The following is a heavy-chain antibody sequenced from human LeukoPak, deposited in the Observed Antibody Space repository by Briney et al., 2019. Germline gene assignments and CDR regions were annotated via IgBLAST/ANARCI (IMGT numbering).Heavy chain of an antibody. CDR2: ISGSGDTT. J-gene: IGHJ4*02. D-gene: IGHD3-16*01. CDR1: GFSYHICG. CDR3: AKADTPLPLRGPYFDY. V-gene: IGHV3-23*01. Sequence: GGSLRLSCASSGFSYHICGMIWVRQAWARGLVEVTTISGSGDTTYYADSVKGRFTISKDNSKNTLYLQLNSLRVEDTAVYFCAKADTPLPLRGPYFDYWGQGTLVTVSS.